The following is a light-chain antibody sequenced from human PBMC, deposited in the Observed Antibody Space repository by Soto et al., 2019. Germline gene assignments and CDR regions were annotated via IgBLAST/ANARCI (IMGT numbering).Light chain of an antibody. CDR2: KAS. J-gene: IGKJ1*01. CDR3: QQYSTYST. Sequence: DIQMTQSPSTLSASVGDRVTISCRASQSISSRLAWYQQKPGKAPNLLIYKASTLESGVPSRFSGSGSGTEFTLTISSLQPDDFATYYCQQYSTYSTFGQGTKVDIK. V-gene: IGKV1-5*03. CDR1: QSISSR.